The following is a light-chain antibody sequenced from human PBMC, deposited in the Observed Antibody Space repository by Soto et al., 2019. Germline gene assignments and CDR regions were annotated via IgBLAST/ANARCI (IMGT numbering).Light chain of an antibody. CDR3: SSYTRTDTVV. V-gene: IGLV2-14*01. Sequence: HSALTQPASVSGSPGQSITISCTGTSSDVGGYTYVSWYQQHPGKAPKLMIYEVSERPSGVSDRFSGSKSGNTASLTISGLQAEDEADYYCSSYTRTDTVVFGGGTKLTVL. J-gene: IGLJ2*01. CDR2: EVS. CDR1: SSDVGGYTY.